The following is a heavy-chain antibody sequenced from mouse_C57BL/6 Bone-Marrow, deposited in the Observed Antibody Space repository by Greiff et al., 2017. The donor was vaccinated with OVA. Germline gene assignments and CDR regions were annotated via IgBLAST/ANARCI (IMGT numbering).Heavy chain of an antibody. V-gene: IGHV1-59*01. CDR2: IDPSDSYT. CDR3: ARLDGYFDY. J-gene: IGHJ2*01. D-gene: IGHD2-3*01. Sequence: QVQLQQPGAELVRPGTSVKLSCKASGYTFTSYWMHWVKQRPGQGLEWIGVIDPSDSYTNYNQKFTGKATLTVDTSSSTAYMQLSSLTSEDSAVYYCARLDGYFDYWGQGTTLTVSS. CDR1: GYTFTSYW.